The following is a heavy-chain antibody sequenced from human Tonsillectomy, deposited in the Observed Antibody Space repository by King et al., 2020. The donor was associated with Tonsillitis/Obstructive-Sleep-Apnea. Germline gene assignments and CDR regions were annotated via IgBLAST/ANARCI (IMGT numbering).Heavy chain of an antibody. CDR2: ISAYNGNT. D-gene: IGHD3-3*01. CDR3: ARDGDVLRFLEWSTNYYYYYMDV. V-gene: IGHV1-18*01. J-gene: IGHJ6*03. CDR1: GYTFTSYG. Sequence: QLVQSGAEVKKPGASVKVSCKASGYTFTSYGISWVRQAPGQGLEWMGWISAYNGNTNYAQKLQGRVTMTTDTSTSTAYMELRSLRSDDTAVYYCARDGDVLRFLEWSTNYYYYYMDVWGKGNTVTVSS.